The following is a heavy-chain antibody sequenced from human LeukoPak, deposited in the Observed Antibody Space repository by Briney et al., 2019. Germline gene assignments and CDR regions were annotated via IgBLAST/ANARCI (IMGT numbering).Heavy chain of an antibody. D-gene: IGHD4-23*01. Sequence: SETLSLTCSVSGGSINSYYWTWLRQPPGKGLEWVGYISYSGSTNYSPSLKSRVAMSLDTSKNQFSLKLSSVTAADTAVYYCARAPRWYQIDCWGQGTLVTVSS. CDR2: ISYSGST. CDR3: ARAPRWYQIDC. J-gene: IGHJ4*02. V-gene: IGHV4-59*01. CDR1: GGSINSYY.